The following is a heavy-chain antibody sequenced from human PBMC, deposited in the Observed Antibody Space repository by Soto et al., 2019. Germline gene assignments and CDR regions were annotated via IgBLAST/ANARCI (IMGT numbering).Heavy chain of an antibody. D-gene: IGHD3-22*01. V-gene: IGHV3-23*01. CDR3: AKVRSKWLYDYYYGMDV. CDR2: ISGSGGST. CDR1: GFTFSSYA. Sequence: GGSLRLSCAASGFTFSSYAMSWVRQAPGKGLEWVSAISGSGGSTYYADSVKGRFTISRDNSKNTFYLQMNSLRAEDTAVYYCAKVRSKWLYDYYYGMDVWGQGTTVTVSS. J-gene: IGHJ6*02.